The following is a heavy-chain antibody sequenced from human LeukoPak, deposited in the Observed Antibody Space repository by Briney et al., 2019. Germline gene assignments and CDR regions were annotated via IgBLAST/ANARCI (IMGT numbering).Heavy chain of an antibody. Sequence: ASVKVSCKASGYTFTSYYMHWVRQAPGQGLEWMGIINPSGGSTSYARKFQGRVTMTRDTSTSTVYMELSSLRSEDTAVYYCARGPDIVVVPAATSGIDPWGQGTLVTVSS. CDR2: INPSGGST. V-gene: IGHV1-46*01. CDR1: GYTFTSYY. CDR3: ARGPDIVVVPAATSGIDP. D-gene: IGHD2-2*01. J-gene: IGHJ5*02.